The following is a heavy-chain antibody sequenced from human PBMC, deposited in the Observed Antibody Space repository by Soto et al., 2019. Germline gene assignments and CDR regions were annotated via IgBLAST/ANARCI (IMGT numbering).Heavy chain of an antibody. CDR3: ARSAVGPPSSFFDY. CDR1: GFTFSSYA. V-gene: IGHV3-64*01. CDR2: ISSNGGST. D-gene: IGHD3-16*02. Sequence: EVQLVESGGGLVQPGGSLRLSCAASGFTFSSYAMHWVRQAPGKGLEYVSAISSNGGSTYYANSVKGRFTISRDNSKNTLYLQMGSLRAEDMAVYYCARSAVGPPSSFFDYWCQGTLVTVSS. J-gene: IGHJ4*02.